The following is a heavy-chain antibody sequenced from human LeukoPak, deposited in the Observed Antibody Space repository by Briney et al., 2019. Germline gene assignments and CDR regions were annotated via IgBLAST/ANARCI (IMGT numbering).Heavy chain of an antibody. V-gene: IGHV4-4*07. D-gene: IGHD1/OR15-1a*01. CDR2: INTSGNI. CDR3: ATSFNNYWYIDL. Sequence: SETLSLTCTVSGASVSSYFWSWIRQPARKGLEWIGRINTSGNINYNPFLNTRVTMSVDTSKNQFSLKLNSVTAADTAVYYCATSFNNYWYIDLWGRGTLVTVSS. J-gene: IGHJ2*01. CDR1: GASVSSYF.